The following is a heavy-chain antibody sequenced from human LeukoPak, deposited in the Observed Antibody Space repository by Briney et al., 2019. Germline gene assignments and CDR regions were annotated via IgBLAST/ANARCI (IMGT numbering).Heavy chain of an antibody. CDR3: ARLAYTNAAGWFFDL. Sequence: GGSLRLSRAASGFTCSDHYVDWVRQAPGKGLEWVGRTRNKAYKYTTEYAASVKGRFSISRYDSKNSLYLQMNSLKSEDTAVYYCARLAYTNAAGWFFDLWGRGTQVTVSS. CDR1: GFTCSDHY. V-gene: IGHV3-72*01. J-gene: IGHJ2*01. D-gene: IGHD2-15*01. CDR2: TRNKAYKYTT.